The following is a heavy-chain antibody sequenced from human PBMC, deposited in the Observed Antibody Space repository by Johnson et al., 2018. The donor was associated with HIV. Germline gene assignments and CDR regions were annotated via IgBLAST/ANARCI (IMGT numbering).Heavy chain of an antibody. J-gene: IGHJ3*02. V-gene: IGHV3-30*03. CDR2: ISYDGSDK. CDR3: VRDKHYLTAITGSAFDI. CDR1: QFTFGRYG. Sequence: QVQLVESGGGVVQPGRSLRLSCAVSQFTFGRYGMYWVRQAPGKGLEWVAGISYDGSDKYHTNSVWGRFIVSRDNSENMLYLQMNNLRPEDTALYYCVRDKHYLTAITGSAFDIWGQGTMVTVSS. D-gene: IGHD3-16*01.